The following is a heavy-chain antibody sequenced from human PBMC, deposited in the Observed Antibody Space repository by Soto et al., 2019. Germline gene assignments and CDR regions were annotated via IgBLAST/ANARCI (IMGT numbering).Heavy chain of an antibody. CDR3: ARVTMVIRDSDHFGVDV. J-gene: IGHJ6*02. CDR1: GFPISSKYS. D-gene: IGHD4-17*01. CDR2: ISHSGTT. V-gene: IGHV4-38-2*02. Sequence: SETLSLTCLVSGFPISSKYSLGWIRQPPGKGLEWIGSISHSGTTSYSPSLTSRLSISVDTSKNQVSLKLTSVTAADTAVYFCARVTMVIRDSDHFGVDVWGHGTTVTVSS.